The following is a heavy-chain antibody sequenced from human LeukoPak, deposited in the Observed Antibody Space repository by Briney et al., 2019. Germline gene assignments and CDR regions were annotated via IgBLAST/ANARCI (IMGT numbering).Heavy chain of an antibody. J-gene: IGHJ4*02. CDR3: AKDNSGSYYGYFDY. Sequence: PGGSLRLSCAASGFTFSYYWMHWVRQAPGRGLVWVSRINSEGTSTSFADSVKGRFTVSRDNAKNTLYLQMNSLRPEDTAVYYCAKDNSGSYYGYFDYWGQGTLVTVSS. CDR1: GFTFSYYW. CDR2: INSEGTST. V-gene: IGHV3-74*01. D-gene: IGHD1-26*01.